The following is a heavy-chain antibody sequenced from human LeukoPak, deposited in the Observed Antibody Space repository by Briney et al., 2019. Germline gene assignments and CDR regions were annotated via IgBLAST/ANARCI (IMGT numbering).Heavy chain of an antibody. D-gene: IGHD6-19*01. J-gene: IGHJ4*02. Sequence: KPSETLSLTCAVYGGSFSGYYWSWIRQPPGKGLEWIGEINHSGSTNYNPSLKSRVTISVDTSKNQFSLKLSSVTAADTAVYYCARRGIVVATPTIDYWGQGTLVTVSS. CDR2: INHSGST. CDR1: GGSFSGYY. V-gene: IGHV4-34*01. CDR3: ARRGIVVATPTIDY.